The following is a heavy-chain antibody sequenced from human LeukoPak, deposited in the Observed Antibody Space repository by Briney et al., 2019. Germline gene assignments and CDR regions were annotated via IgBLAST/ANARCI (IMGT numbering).Heavy chain of an antibody. D-gene: IGHD2-2*01. J-gene: IGHJ6*03. Sequence: GGSLRLSCAASGFTFSNYAMRWVRQAPGKGLEWVSGISGSSGSTNYADSVKGRFTISRDNSRNTLYLQMTSLRVEDTAVYYCGRHPVVPAASDYYFYMDVWGKGTTVTVSS. CDR2: ISGSSGST. CDR3: GRHPVVPAASDYYFYMDV. CDR1: GFTFSNYA. V-gene: IGHV3-23*01.